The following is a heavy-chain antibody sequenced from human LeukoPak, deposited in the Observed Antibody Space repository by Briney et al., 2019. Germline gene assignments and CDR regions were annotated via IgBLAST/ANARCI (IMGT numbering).Heavy chain of an antibody. CDR3: AGGDYNWNGFDP. CDR1: GLTVSSNY. V-gene: IGHV3-21*06. Sequence: GGSLRLSCVASGLTVSSNYMTWVRQAPGKGLEWVSTISATAADTYYADSVKGRFTISRDNAKNSLYLQMNSLRVEDTAIYYCAGGDYNWNGFDPRGQGTLVTVSS. CDR2: ISATAADT. D-gene: IGHD1-20*01. J-gene: IGHJ5*02.